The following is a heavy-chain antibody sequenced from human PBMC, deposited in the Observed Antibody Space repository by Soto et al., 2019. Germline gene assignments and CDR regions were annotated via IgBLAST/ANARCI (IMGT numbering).Heavy chain of an antibody. CDR2: IQSGGTT. CDR1: GFTVSSNY. Sequence: PGGSLRLSCAASGFTVSSNYMSWVRQAPGKGLEWVSVIQSGGTTYYADSVKGRFTISRDTSENTLHLQMDSLRVEDTAVYYCARDDVLCDGGRCYGIPLDVWGKGPRSPSPQ. V-gene: IGHV3-66*01. D-gene: IGHD2-15*01. J-gene: IGHJ6*01. CDR3: ARDDVLCDGGRCYGIPLDV.